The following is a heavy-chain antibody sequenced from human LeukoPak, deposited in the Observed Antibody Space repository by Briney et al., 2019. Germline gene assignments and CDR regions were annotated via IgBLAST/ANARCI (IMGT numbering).Heavy chain of an antibody. D-gene: IGHD1-26*01. CDR1: GFTFSSYG. Sequence: QSGGSLRLSCAASGFTFSSYGMHWVRQAPGKGLEWVAVISYDGSNKYYADSVKGRFTISRDNSKNTLYLQMNSLRAEDTAVYYCAKGHTNGIFDYWGQGTLVTVSS. J-gene: IGHJ4*02. CDR2: ISYDGSNK. CDR3: AKGHTNGIFDY. V-gene: IGHV3-30*18.